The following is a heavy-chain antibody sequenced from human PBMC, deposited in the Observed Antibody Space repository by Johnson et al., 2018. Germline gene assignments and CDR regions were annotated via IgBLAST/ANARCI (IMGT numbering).Heavy chain of an antibody. J-gene: IGHJ6*02. CDR2: ISDGGGYI. V-gene: IGHV3-21*01. Sequence: VQLVESGGALVQPGGSLRLSCTASGFTFSRYAMSWVRQAPGRGPEWVSSISDGGGYIYYANSVKGRFTISRDNAKNLLLLQMNTLMVVDTAVYYCAMGTVGDYGLDVGGQGTTVTVSS. CDR1: GFTFSRYA. CDR3: AMGTVGDYGLDV. D-gene: IGHD2-8*02.